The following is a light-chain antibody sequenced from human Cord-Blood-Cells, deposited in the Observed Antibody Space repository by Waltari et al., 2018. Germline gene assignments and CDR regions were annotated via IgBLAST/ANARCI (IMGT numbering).Light chain of an antibody. J-gene: IGLJ1*01. V-gene: IGLV2-23*01. CDR2: EGS. CDR3: CSYAGSSTYV. CDR1: SSDVGRYNL. Sequence: QSALTQPASVSGSPGQSITLSCTGTSSDVGRYNLVSLYQQHPGKAPKPMIYEGSKRPSGFSNRFSGSKSGNTASLTISGLQAEDEADYYCCSYAGSSTYVFGTGTKVTVL.